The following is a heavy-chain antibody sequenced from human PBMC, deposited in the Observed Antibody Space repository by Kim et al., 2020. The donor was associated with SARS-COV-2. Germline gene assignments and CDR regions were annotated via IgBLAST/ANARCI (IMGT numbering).Heavy chain of an antibody. V-gene: IGHV5-51*01. D-gene: IGHD1-26*01. Sequence: GESLKISCKGSGYTFSNYWIAWVRQIPGKGLEWMGIIYPDYSDTRYSPSFQGQVTVSADKSINTAYLQWNSRQPADTAMYYCARPGEVHGNTYFEQWGQGTMVTVSS. J-gene: IGHJ4*02. CDR2: IYPDYSDT. CDR1: GYTFSNYW. CDR3: ARPGEVHGNTYFEQ.